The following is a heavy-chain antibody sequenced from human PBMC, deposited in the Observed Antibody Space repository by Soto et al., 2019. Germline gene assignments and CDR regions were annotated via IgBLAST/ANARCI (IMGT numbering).Heavy chain of an antibody. CDR2: IYHSGST. CDR1: GGSISSSNW. Sequence: QVQQQESGPGLVKPSGTLSLTCAVSGGSISSSNWWSWVRQPPGKGLEWIGEIYHSGSTNYNPSLKSRVTISVDKSKNQFSLKLSSVTAADTAVYYCASRYCISTSCYVGYYGMDVWGQGTTVTVSS. J-gene: IGHJ6*02. CDR3: ASRYCISTSCYVGYYGMDV. D-gene: IGHD2-2*01. V-gene: IGHV4-4*02.